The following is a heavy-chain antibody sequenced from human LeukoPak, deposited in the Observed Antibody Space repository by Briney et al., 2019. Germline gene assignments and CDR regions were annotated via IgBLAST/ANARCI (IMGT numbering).Heavy chain of an antibody. CDR3: VSFYETY. CDR1: GFTFDDYA. J-gene: IGHJ4*02. Sequence: GGSLRLSCAASGFTFDDYAMHWVRQAPGKGLEWVSGISWNSGSIGYADSVKGRFTISKDNAKNTVYLQMNSLRAEDTAVYYCVSFYETYWGRGTLVTVSS. V-gene: IGHV3-9*01. D-gene: IGHD2/OR15-2a*01. CDR2: ISWNSGSI.